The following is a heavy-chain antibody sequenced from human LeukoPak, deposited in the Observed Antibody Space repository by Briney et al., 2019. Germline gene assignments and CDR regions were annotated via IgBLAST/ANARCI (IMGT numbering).Heavy chain of an antibody. D-gene: IGHD2-15*01. Sequence: GGSLRLSCAGSGFSFSSYGMHRVRPAPGKGPEWRAVISYDGSNKYYADSVKGRFTSSRDNSKNTLYLQMNSLRAEDTAVYYCARDWCSGGSCSTFAYWGQGTLVTVSS. CDR1: GFSFSSYG. CDR2: ISYDGSNK. CDR3: ARDWCSGGSCSTFAY. J-gene: IGHJ4*02. V-gene: IGHV3-30*19.